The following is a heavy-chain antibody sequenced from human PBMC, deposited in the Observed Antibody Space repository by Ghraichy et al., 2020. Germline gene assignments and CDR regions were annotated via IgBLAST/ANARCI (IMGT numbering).Heavy chain of an antibody. CDR3: AREYEGGYGGNYYYGMDV. J-gene: IGHJ6*02. V-gene: IGHV3-48*02. Sequence: GGSLRLSCAASGFTFSSYSMNWVRQAPGKGLEWVSYISSSSSTIYYADSVKGRFTISRDNAKNSLYLQMNSLRDEDTAVYYCAREYEGGYGGNYYYGMDVWGQGTTVTVSS. CDR2: ISSSSSTI. D-gene: IGHD4-23*01. CDR1: GFTFSSYS.